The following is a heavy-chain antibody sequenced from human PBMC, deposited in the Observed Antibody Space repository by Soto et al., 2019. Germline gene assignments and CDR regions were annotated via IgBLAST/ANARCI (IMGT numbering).Heavy chain of an antibody. D-gene: IGHD4-17*01. V-gene: IGHV1-69*02. J-gene: IGHJ4*02. Sequence: QVQLVQSGAEVKKPGSSVKVSCKASGGPFSRFRIIWMRQAPGQGLEWMGRIVPIHDIANYAQKFQDRVTITADKSTNTSYMEISSVRSEDTAVYYCASGTYGDYVDYFDCWGQGTLVTVSS. CDR1: GGPFSRFR. CDR2: IVPIHDIA. CDR3: ASGTYGDYVDYFDC.